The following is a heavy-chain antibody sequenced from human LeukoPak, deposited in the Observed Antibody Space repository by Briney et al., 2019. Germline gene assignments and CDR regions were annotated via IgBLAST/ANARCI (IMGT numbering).Heavy chain of an antibody. Sequence: GGSLRLSCAASGFTFSDYYMSWIRQAPGKGLEWVSYISSSGSTIYYADSVKGRFTISRDNAKNSLYLQMNSLRAEDTAVYYCARDAWLVTANPYYYYYYGMDVWGQGTTVTVSS. V-gene: IGHV3-11*01. CDR1: GFTFSDYY. D-gene: IGHD2-21*02. CDR3: ARDAWLVTANPYYYYYYGMDV. J-gene: IGHJ6*02. CDR2: ISSSGSTI.